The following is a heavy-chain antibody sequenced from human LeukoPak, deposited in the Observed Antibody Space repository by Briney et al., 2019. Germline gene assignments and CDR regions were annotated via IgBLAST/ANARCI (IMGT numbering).Heavy chain of an antibody. V-gene: IGHV3-23*01. J-gene: IGHJ4*02. CDR2: ISGSGGST. CDR1: GFTFSSYA. Sequence: PGGSLRLSCAASGFTFSSYAMSWVRQAPGKGLEWVSAISGSGGSTYYADSVKGRFTISRDNSKNTLYLQMNSLRAEDTAVYYCAKVVRGWYLHCPDYWGQGTLVTVSS. D-gene: IGHD6-19*01. CDR3: AKVVRGWYLHCPDY.